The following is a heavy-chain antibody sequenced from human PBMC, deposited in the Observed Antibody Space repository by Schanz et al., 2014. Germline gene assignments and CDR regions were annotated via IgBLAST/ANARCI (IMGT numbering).Heavy chain of an antibody. D-gene: IGHD6-19*01. V-gene: IGHV3-53*01. CDR1: GFTVNTNY. CDR3: ARDRVQYSSGWYSDS. J-gene: IGHJ4*02. CDR2: MYINSGST. Sequence: EVQLVESGGGLIQPGGSLRLSCAVSGFTVNTNYMSWVRQAPGKGLEWISSMYINSGSTQYAESVKGRFTISRDNSKNTLYLQMSSLRAEDTAVYYCARDRVQYSSGWYSDSWGQGTLVTVSS.